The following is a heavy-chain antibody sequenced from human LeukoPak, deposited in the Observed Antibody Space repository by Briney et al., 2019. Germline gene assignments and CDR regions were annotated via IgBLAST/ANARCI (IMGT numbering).Heavy chain of an antibody. D-gene: IGHD6-13*01. J-gene: IGHJ5*02. CDR2: IYHTGST. CDR1: GYSISSGYY. Sequence: PSETLSLTCAVSGYSISSGYYWAWLRQTPGKGLEWIGNIYHTGSTYYNPSLKSRVTISVDTSRNQFSLKLNSVTAADTAVYYCARGYSSSWYLNWFDPWGQGTLVTVSS. CDR3: ARGYSSSWYLNWFDP. V-gene: IGHV4-38-2*01.